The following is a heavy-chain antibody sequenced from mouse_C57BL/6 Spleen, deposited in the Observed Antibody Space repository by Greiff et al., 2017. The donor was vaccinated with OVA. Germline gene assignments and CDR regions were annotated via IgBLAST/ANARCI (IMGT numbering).Heavy chain of an antibody. CDR1: GFSLTSYG. V-gene: IGHV2-6-1*01. D-gene: IGHD1-1*01. J-gene: IGHJ4*01. Sequence: VQVVESGPGLVAPSQSLSITCTVSGFSLTSYGVHWVRQPPGKGLEWLVVIWSDGSTTYNSALKSRLSISKDNSKSQVFVKMNSLQTDDTAMYYCARHRYYGSSWDAMDYWGQGTSVTVSS. CDR2: IWSDGST. CDR3: ARHRYYGSSWDAMDY.